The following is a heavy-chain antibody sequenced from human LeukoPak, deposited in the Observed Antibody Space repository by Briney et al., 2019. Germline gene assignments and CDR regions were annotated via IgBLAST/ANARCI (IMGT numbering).Heavy chain of an antibody. CDR3: ARGADYGDLGFDY. CDR2: IYTGDGT. D-gene: IGHD4-17*01. Sequence: GGSLRLSCAASGFTVSTKYMSWVRQPPGKGLEWVSIIYTGDGTYYADSVKGRFTISRDISKNTVYLQMNSLRAEDTAVYYCARGADYGDLGFDYWGQGTLATVSS. V-gene: IGHV3-66*01. CDR1: GFTVSTKY. J-gene: IGHJ4*02.